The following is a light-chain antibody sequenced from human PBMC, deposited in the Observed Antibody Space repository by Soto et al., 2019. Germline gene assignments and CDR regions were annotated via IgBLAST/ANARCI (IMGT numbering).Light chain of an antibody. V-gene: IGKV3-15*01. J-gene: IGKJ4*01. CDR2: RTS. CDR3: QQYNNWPRAT. Sequence: EIVMTQSPATLSVSPGERATLSCRASQSISSNLAWYQQKPGQAPRLLMFRTSSRATGFPARFSGSGSGTKFNITISSLQSEDFGVYYCQQYNNWPRATFGGGTKVEIK. CDR1: QSISSN.